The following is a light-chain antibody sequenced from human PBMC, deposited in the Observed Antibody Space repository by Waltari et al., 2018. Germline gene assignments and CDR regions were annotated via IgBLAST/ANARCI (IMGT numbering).Light chain of an antibody. Sequence: EIVMTQSPGTLSVSPGEVATLPCRASQSVSSNVAWYQQRPGQAPRLLIFGASTRATGIPARFSGSESGTEFTLTISSLQSEDSAVYFCQQYTTLPLTFGGGTKVEI. J-gene: IGKJ4*01. V-gene: IGKV3-15*01. CDR2: GAS. CDR1: QSVSSN. CDR3: QQYTTLPLT.